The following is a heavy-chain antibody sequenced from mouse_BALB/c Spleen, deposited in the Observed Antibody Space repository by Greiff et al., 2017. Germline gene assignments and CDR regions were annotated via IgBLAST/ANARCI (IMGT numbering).Heavy chain of an antibody. J-gene: IGHJ3*01. CDR1: GFTFSSFG. CDR2: ISSGSSTI. CDR3: ARKLVGP. Sequence: EVQRVESGGGLVQPGGSRKLSCAASGFTFSSFGMHWVRQAPEKGLEWVAYISSGSSTIYYADTVKGRFTISRDNPKNTLFLQMTSLRSEDTAMYYCARKLVGPWGQGTLVTVSA. D-gene: IGHD1-1*02. V-gene: IGHV5-17*02.